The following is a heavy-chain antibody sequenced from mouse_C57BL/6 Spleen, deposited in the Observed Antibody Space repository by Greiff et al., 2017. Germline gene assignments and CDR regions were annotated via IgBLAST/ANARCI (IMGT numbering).Heavy chain of an antibody. CDR3: ARWVYYGYDDYYAMYG. J-gene: IGHJ4*01. Sequence: QVQLPQSGPELVKPGASVKISCKASGYAFSSSWLHWVKQRPGKGLEWIGRIYPGDGDTNYNGKFKGKATLTADTSSITAYMQLSSLTSEYSAVYFCARWVYYGYDDYYAMYGRGQGTSVTV. V-gene: IGHV1-82*01. CDR1: GYAFSSSW. D-gene: IGHD2-2*01. CDR2: IYPGDGDT.